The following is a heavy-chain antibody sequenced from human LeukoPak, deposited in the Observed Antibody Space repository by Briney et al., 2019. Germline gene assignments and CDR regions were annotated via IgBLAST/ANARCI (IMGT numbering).Heavy chain of an antibody. CDR3: ARTHCSGGSCYSRWFDP. J-gene: IGHJ5*02. D-gene: IGHD2-15*01. V-gene: IGHV1-2*02. CDR2: IDPNSGGT. Sequence: GASVKVSCKASGYTFTGYYMHWVRQAPGQGLEWMGWIDPNSGGTNYAQKFQGRVTMTRDTSISTAYMELSRLRSDDTAVYYCARTHCSGGSCYSRWFDPWGQGTLVTVSS. CDR1: GYTFTGYY.